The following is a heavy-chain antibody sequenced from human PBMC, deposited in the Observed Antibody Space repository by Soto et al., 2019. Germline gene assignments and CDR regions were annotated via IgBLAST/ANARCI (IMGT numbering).Heavy chain of an antibody. V-gene: IGHV4-39*01. CDR1: GGSISSSSYY. D-gene: IGHD5-18*01. CDR3: ACIFSGGYGYGFYYYGMDV. CDR2: IYYSGST. J-gene: IGHJ6*02. Sequence: SETLSLTCTVSGGSISSSSYYWGWIRQPPGKGLEWIGSIYYSGSTYYNPSLKSRVTISVDTSKNQFSLKLSSVAAADTAVYYCACIFSGGYGYGFYYYGMDVWGQGTTVTVSS.